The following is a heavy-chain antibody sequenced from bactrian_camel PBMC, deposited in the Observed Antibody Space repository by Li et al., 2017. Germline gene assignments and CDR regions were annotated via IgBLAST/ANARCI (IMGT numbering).Heavy chain of an antibody. CDR3: VTVSWYYDY. J-gene: IGHJ4*01. CDR2: FNAGGSV. D-gene: IGHD6*01. Sequence: VQLVESGGELVQPGGSLRLSCVASGFTLSTTAMSWIRQAPGKGLEWVSVFNAGGSVYYADSVKGRFTISRDNAANTLYLQLNSLKTEDTAMYYCVTVSWYYDYWGQGTQVTVS. V-gene: IGHV3S40*01. CDR1: GFTLSTTA.